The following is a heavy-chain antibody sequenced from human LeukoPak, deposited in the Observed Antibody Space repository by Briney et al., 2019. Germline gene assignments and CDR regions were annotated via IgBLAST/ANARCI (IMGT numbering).Heavy chain of an antibody. CDR2: IYLYGTT. CDR3: ARAEQLGYYYYMDV. D-gene: IGHD6-13*01. Sequence: SETLSLTCSVSIGSISSSKWWSWVRQSPVKGLEWIGEIYLYGTTNYSPSFTSRVTMSVDRSRNQFSLKLTSVTAADTAVYYCARAEQLGYYYYMDVWGKGTTVTVSS. V-gene: IGHV4-4*02. J-gene: IGHJ6*03. CDR1: IGSISSSKW.